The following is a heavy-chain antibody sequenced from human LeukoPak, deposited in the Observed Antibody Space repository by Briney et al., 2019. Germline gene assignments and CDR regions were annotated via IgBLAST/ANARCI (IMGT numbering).Heavy chain of an antibody. V-gene: IGHV5-10-1*01. J-gene: IGHJ4*02. CDR3: ARYRGDGYTVDY. Sequence: GESLKISCQGSGYSFTSYWISWVCQMPGKGLEWMGRIDPSDSYTNYSPSFQGHVTISADKSISTAYLQWSSLKASDTAMYYCARYRGDGYTVDYWGQGTLVTVSS. D-gene: IGHD5-24*01. CDR2: IDPSDSYT. CDR1: GYSFTSYW.